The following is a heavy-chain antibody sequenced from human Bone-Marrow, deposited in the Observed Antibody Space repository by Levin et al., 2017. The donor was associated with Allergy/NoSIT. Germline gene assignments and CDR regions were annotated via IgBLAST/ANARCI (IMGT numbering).Heavy chain of an antibody. CDR3: AHRPALNSFDFWNSYVYFDY. CDR2: VYWDDDK. D-gene: IGHD3-3*01. V-gene: IGHV2-5*02. CDR1: GFSLFTSGVG. J-gene: IGHJ4*02. Sequence: QTLSLPCTFEGFSLFTSGVGVAWIRQPPGKALEWLALVYWDDDKRYNPSLNNRVSITKDAANNLVVLKLTNVDPMDTATYYCAHRPALNSFDFWNSYVYFDYWGQGSLVTVSS.